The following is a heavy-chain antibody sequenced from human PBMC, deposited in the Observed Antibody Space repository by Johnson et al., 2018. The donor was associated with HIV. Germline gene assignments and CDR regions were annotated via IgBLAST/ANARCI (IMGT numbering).Heavy chain of an antibody. J-gene: IGHJ3*02. V-gene: IGHV3-30*01. CDR3: ARQTLRAFDI. Sequence: ADSVKGRFTISRDNSKNTLYLQMNSLRAEDTALYYCARQTLRAFDIWGQGTMVTVSS.